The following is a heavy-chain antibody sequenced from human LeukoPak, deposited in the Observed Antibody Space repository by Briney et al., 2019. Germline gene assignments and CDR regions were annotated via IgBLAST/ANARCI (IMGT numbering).Heavy chain of an antibody. CDR2: ISYDGSNK. J-gene: IGHJ5*01. D-gene: IGHD2-15*01. CDR3: ARGAGWGYCSDAYCYENGHFDS. CDR1: GFTFSSYG. V-gene: IGHV3-30*03. Sequence: PGGSLRLSCAASGFTFSSYGMHWVRQAPGKGLEWVAVISYDGSNKYYADSVKGRFTISRDNSKNTLYLQMNSLRAEDTAVYYCARGAGWGYCSDAYCYENGHFDSWGQGTLVTVSS.